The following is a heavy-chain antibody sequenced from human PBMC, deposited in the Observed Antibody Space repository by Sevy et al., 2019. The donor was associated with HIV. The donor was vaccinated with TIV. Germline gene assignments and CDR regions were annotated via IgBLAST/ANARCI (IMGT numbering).Heavy chain of an antibody. CDR1: GYTFTGYA. D-gene: IGHD2-2*01. CDR2: INPGNGDT. Sequence: ASVKVSCKASGYTFTGYAMHWVRQAPGHSLEWMGWINPGNGDTQYSEKFQDRLRITRDTSATTVYLEMSGLRLEDTAVYYCARDAVPAAGWFDPWGQWTLVTVSS. J-gene: IGHJ5*02. CDR3: ARDAVPAAGWFDP. V-gene: IGHV1-3*01.